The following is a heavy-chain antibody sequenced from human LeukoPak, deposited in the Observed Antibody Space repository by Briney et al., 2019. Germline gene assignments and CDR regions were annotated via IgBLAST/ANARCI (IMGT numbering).Heavy chain of an antibody. CDR1: GGTFSSYA. CDR2: IIPILGIA. CDR3: ARDFSWAGDYYYYGMDV. D-gene: IGHD2-15*01. V-gene: IGHV1-69*04. Sequence: ASVKVSCKASGGTFSSYAISWVRQAPGQGLEWMGRIIPILGIANYAQKFQGRVTITADKSTSTAYMELSSLRSEDTAVYYCARDFSWAGDYYYYGMDVWGQGTTVTVSS. J-gene: IGHJ6*02.